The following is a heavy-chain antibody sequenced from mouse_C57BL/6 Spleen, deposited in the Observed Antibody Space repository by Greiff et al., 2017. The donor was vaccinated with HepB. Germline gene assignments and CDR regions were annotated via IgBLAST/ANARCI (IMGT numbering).Heavy chain of an antibody. J-gene: IGHJ4*01. CDR1: GFSLTSYG. CDR3: ARFYYGYDERDYYAMDY. Sequence: QVQLQQSGPGLVQPSQSLSITCTVSGFSLTSYGVHWVRQSPGKGLEWLGVIWSGGSTDYNAAFISRLSISKDNSKSQVFFKMNSLQADDTAIYYCARFYYGYDERDYYAMDYWGQGTSVTVSS. V-gene: IGHV2-2*01. CDR2: IWSGGST. D-gene: IGHD2-2*01.